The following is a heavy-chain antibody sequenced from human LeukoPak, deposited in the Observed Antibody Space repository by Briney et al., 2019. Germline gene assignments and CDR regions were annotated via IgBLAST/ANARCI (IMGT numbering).Heavy chain of an antibody. D-gene: IGHD6-13*01. CDR3: ARAVYSSSWYGEFDY. CDR2: IYYSGST. J-gene: IGHJ4*02. Sequence: SETLSLTCTVSGGSISSYYWSWIRQPPGKGLEWIGYIYYSGSTNYNSSLKSRVTISVDTSKNQFSLKLSSVTAADTAVYYCARAVYSSSWYGEFDYWGQGTLDTVSS. CDR1: GGSISSYY. V-gene: IGHV4-59*01.